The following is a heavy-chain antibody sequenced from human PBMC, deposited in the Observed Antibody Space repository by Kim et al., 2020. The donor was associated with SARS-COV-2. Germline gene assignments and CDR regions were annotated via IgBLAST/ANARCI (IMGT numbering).Heavy chain of an antibody. CDR1: GFTFSDHY. D-gene: IGHD2-15*01. CDR3: ALLDYGMVV. V-gene: IGHV3-72*01. J-gene: IGHJ6*02. Sequence: GGSLRLSCAASGFTFSDHYMDWVRQAPVKGLEWVGRSRNRAHSYTTEYAASVKGRFTISRDASENSLYLQMNSLKTEDTAVYYCALLDYGMVVWGQGTTVTVSS. CDR2: SRNRAHSYTT.